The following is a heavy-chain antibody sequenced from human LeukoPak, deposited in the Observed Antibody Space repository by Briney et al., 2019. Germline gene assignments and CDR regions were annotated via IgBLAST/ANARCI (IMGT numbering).Heavy chain of an antibody. Sequence: SETLSLTCNVSGGSFTNYYWSWIRQTPEKGLEWIGQINHSGDTSYNPSFRSRITLSVDRSKNQFSLKVTSVTAADTGVYYCARGPGTVGLSPWGQGTLVTVSS. CDR2: INHSGDT. D-gene: IGHD1/OR15-1a*01. J-gene: IGHJ5*02. V-gene: IGHV4-34*01. CDR1: GGSFTNYY. CDR3: ARGPGTVGLSP.